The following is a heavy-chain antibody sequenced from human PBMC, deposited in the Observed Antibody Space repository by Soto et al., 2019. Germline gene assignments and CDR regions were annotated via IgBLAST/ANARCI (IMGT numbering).Heavy chain of an antibody. V-gene: IGHV4-31*03. CDR1: GCSISSGGYY. D-gene: IGHD5-12*01. CDR3: ARDNVDIVATRFRGSWFEP. Sequence: PSETLALTCPVSGCSISSGGYYWSWIRQHPGKGLEWIGYIYYSGSTYYNPSLKSRVTISVDTSKNQFSLKLSSVTAADTAVYYCARDNVDIVATRFRGSWFEPWGQGTLVTVSS. J-gene: IGHJ5*02. CDR2: IYYSGST.